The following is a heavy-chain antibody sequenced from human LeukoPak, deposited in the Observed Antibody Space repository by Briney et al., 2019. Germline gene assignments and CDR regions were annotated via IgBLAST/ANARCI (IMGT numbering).Heavy chain of an antibody. D-gene: IGHD5-24*01. CDR2: IHYSGST. J-gene: IGHJ4*02. CDR3: ARDLEMATSPSNY. V-gene: IGHV4-39*07. Sequence: SETLSLTCTVSGGSISSSSYYWGWIRQPPGKGLEWIGSIHYSGSTYYNPSLKSRVTISVDTSKNQFSLKLSSVTAADTAVYYCARDLEMATSPSNYWGQGTLVTVSS. CDR1: GGSISSSSYY.